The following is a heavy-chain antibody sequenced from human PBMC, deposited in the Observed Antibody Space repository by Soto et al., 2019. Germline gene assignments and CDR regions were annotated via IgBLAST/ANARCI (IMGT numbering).Heavy chain of an antibody. J-gene: IGHJ4*02. Sequence: GGSLRLSCAASGFTFSSYSMNWVRQAPGKGLEWVSSISSSSSYIYYADSVKGRFTISRDNAKNSLYLQMNSLRAEDTAVYYCARDFRVFGATRIFDYWGQGTLVTVSS. CDR3: ARDFRVFGATRIFDY. D-gene: IGHD1-26*01. V-gene: IGHV3-21*01. CDR2: ISSSSSYI. CDR1: GFTFSSYS.